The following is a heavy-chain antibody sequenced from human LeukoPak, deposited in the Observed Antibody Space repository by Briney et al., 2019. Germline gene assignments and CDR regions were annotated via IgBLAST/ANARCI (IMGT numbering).Heavy chain of an antibody. CDR1: GFTYGYYW. D-gene: IGHD4-17*01. J-gene: IGHJ4*02. CDR3: ARDYGDY. CDR2: INQYGNET. Sequence: PGGSLRLSCEPSGFTYGYYWMTWVRQAPAKGLEWVANINQYGNETYYVDSVKGRFFIFRDNVKNSLYLQMNRLRAEDTAVYYCARDYGDYWGQGTLVTVSS. V-gene: IGHV3-7*01.